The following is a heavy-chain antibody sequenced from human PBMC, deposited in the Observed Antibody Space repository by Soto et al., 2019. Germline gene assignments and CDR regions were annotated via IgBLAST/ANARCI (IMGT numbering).Heavy chain of an antibody. CDR1: GFTFSSYS. CDR3: AREPAAGGQKYYYGMDV. CDR2: ISSSSSYI. Sequence: GSLRLSCAASGFTFSSYSMNWVRQAPGKGLEWVSSISSSSSYIYYADSVKGRFTISRDNAKNSLYLQMNSLRAEDTAVYYCAREPAAGGQKYYYGMDVWGQGTTVTVSS. D-gene: IGHD6-13*01. J-gene: IGHJ6*02. V-gene: IGHV3-21*01.